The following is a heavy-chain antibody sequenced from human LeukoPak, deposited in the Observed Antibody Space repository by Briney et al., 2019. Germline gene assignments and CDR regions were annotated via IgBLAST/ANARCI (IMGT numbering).Heavy chain of an antibody. J-gene: IGHJ6*02. Sequence: PSETLSLTCTVSGGSISSYYWSWIRQPAGKGLEWIGRIYTSGSTNYNPSLKSRVTMSVDTSKNQFSLKLSSVTAADTAVYYCARDVVVVAAPTYYYYGMDVWGQGTTVTVSS. CDR2: IYTSGST. D-gene: IGHD2-15*01. CDR1: GGSISSYY. V-gene: IGHV4-4*07. CDR3: ARDVVVVAAPTYYYYGMDV.